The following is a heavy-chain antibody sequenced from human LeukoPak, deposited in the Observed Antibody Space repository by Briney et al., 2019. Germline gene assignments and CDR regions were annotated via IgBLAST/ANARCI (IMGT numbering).Heavy chain of an antibody. CDR3: ATIPSGPRWYFDL. V-gene: IGHV1-18*01. D-gene: IGHD3-10*01. CDR1: GYTFTSYG. Sequence: GASVKVSCKASGYTFTSYGISWVRQAPGQGLEWMGWISAYNGNTNYAQKFQGRVTMTRDTSISTAYMELSRLRSDDTAVYYCATIPSGPRWYFDLWGRGTLVTVSS. J-gene: IGHJ2*01. CDR2: ISAYNGNT.